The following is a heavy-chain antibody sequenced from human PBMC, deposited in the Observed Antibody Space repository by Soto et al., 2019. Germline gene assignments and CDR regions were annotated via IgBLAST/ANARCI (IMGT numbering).Heavy chain of an antibody. CDR1: GGSISTGGSY. J-gene: IGHJ6*02. D-gene: IGHD6-6*01. CDR2: MDNRGNT. V-gene: IGHV4-31*03. Sequence: SETLSLTCTVSGGSISTGGSYCSWIRQHSGKGLEWIGYMDNRGNTYYNPSLKGRVTISLETSKSQFSLELTSVTAADTAVYFCARDPGRSSSSGTYYSGMDVWCYGPTVTVS. CDR3: ARDPGRSSSSGTYYSGMDV.